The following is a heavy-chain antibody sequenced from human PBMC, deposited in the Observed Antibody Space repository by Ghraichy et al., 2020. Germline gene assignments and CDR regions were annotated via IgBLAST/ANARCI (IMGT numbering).Heavy chain of an antibody. V-gene: IGHV3-48*03. J-gene: IGHJ4*02. CDR3: ARDRLGRNFDY. D-gene: IGHD6-19*01. CDR2: ISSSGSTI. Sequence: GGSLRLSCAASGFTFSSYEMNWVRQAPGKGLEWVSYISSSGSTIYYADSVKGRFTISRDNAKNSLYLQMNSLRAEDTAVYYCARDRLGRNFDYWGQGTLVTVSS. CDR1: GFTFSSYE.